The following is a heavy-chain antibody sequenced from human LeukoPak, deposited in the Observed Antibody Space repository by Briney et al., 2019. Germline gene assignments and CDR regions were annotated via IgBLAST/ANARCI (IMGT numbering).Heavy chain of an antibody. Sequence: PGGSLRLSCEVSGFTFSDHYMSWIRQAPGKGLEWVAVISFDGSKKYNTDSVKGRFTISRDNSKNTLSLQMNSLRNEDTAVYYCAGAVASYSYAHSWGQGTLVTVSS. V-gene: IGHV3-30-3*01. CDR3: AGAVASYSYAHS. CDR2: ISFDGSKK. D-gene: IGHD5-18*01. CDR1: GFTFSDHY. J-gene: IGHJ4*02.